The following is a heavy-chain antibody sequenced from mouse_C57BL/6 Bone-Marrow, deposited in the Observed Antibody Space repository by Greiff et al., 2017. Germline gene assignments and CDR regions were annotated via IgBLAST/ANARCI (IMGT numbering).Heavy chain of an antibody. J-gene: IGHJ1*03. CDR1: GFTFSSYA. CDR2: ISSGGGYI. V-gene: IGHV5-9-1*02. Sequence: EVMLVESGEGLVKPGGSLKLSCAASGFTFSSYAMSWVRQTPEKRLEWVAYISSGGGYIYYADTVKGRFTISRDNARNTLYLQMSSLKSEDTAMYYCTRDPPFLDVWGTGTTVTVSS. CDR3: TRDPPFLDV.